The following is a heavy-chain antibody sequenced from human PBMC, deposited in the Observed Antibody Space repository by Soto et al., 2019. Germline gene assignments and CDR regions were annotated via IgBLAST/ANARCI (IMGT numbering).Heavy chain of an antibody. D-gene: IGHD3-3*01. CDR1: GGSINSGDYY. CDR2: IYYSGST. V-gene: IGHV4-30-4*01. J-gene: IGHJ4*02. CDR3: ARDGFFGRSGYFDY. Sequence: SETLSLTCTVSGGSINSGDYYWSWIRQPPGKGLEWIGYIYYSGSTYYNPSLKSRVTISVDTSKNQFSLKLSSVTAADTAVYYCARDGFFGRSGYFDYWGQGTLVTVSS.